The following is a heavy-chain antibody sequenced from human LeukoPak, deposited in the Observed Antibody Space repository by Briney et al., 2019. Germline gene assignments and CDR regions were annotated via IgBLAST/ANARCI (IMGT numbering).Heavy chain of an antibody. D-gene: IGHD3-3*01. V-gene: IGHV3-7*01. CDR1: GFTFSSYW. CDR2: IKQDGSEK. CDR3: ARDKPVTYDFWRGSPFDY. Sequence: GGSLRLSCAASGFTFSSYWMSWVRQAPGKGLEWVANIKQDGSEKYYVDSVKGRFTISRDNAKNSLYLQMNSLRAEDTAVYYCARDKPVTYDFWRGSPFDYWGQGTLVTVSS. J-gene: IGHJ4*02.